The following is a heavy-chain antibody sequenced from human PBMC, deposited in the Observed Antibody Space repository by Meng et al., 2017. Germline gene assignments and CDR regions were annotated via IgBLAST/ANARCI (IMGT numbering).Heavy chain of an antibody. CDR1: GFTVSSNY. Sequence: VGTGWCLLPPVGSLRVSCAAFGFTVSSNYMSWVRQALGKVLEWLSVIYSGGSTYYADYVKGRFTISRDNSKNTLYLQMNSLRAEDTAVYYCARGGSYYSYWGQGTLVTVSS. V-gene: IGHV3-53*02. CDR3: ARGGSYYSY. D-gene: IGHD1-26*01. J-gene: IGHJ4*02. CDR2: IYSGGST.